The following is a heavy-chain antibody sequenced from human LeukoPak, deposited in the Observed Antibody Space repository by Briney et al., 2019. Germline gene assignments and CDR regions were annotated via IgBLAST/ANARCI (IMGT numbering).Heavy chain of an antibody. CDR2: VSYSGAA. CDR1: FGSIDSNTYY. D-gene: IGHD1-26*01. CDR3: ARGASGTLYDAFDI. J-gene: IGHJ3*02. Sequence: SETLSLTCTASFGSIDSNTYYWGWIRQPPGKRLEWIGSVSYSGAAYYNPSLKSRVTISVDTSENQFSLRLRYVTAADTAVFYCARGASGTLYDAFDIWGQGTMVTVS. V-gene: IGHV4-39*01.